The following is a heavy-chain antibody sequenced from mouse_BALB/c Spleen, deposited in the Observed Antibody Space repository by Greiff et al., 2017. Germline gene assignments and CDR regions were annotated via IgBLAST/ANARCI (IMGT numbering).Heavy chain of an antibody. CDR3: ARSGTDY. CDR1: GYAFTNYL. CDR2: INPGSGGT. Sequence: VKLQESGAELVRPGTSVKVSCKASGYAFTNYLIEWVKQRPGQGLEWIGVINPGSGGTNYNEKFKGKATLTADKSSSTAYMQLSSLTSDDSAVYFCARSGTDYWGQGTTLTVSS. J-gene: IGHJ2*01. V-gene: IGHV1-54*01. D-gene: IGHD4-1*01.